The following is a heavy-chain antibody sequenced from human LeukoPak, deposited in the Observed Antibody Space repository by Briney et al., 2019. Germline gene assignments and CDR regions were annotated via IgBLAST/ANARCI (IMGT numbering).Heavy chain of an antibody. CDR2: ISAYNGNT. V-gene: IGHV1-18*01. J-gene: IGHJ3*02. Sequence: ASVKVSCKASGYTFTSYGISWVRQAPGQGLEWMGWISAYNGNTNYAQKLQGRVTMTTDTSTSTAYMELRSLRSDDTAVYYCARSDITMVRGVIIVAAFDIWDQGTMVTVSS. D-gene: IGHD3-10*01. CDR3: ARSDITMVRGVIIVAAFDI. CDR1: GYTFTSYG.